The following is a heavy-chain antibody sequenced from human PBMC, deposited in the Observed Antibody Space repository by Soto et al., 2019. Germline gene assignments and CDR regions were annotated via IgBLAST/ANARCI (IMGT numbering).Heavy chain of an antibody. CDR2: INHSGST. J-gene: IGHJ3*02. Sequence: SETLSLTCAVYGGSFSGYYWSWIRQPPGKGLEWIGEINHSGSTNYNPSLKSRVTISVDTSKNQFSLKLSSVTAADTAVYYCARADILPDAFNICCQGSIVT. CDR3: ARADILPDAFNI. CDR1: GGSFSGYY. V-gene: IGHV4-34*01.